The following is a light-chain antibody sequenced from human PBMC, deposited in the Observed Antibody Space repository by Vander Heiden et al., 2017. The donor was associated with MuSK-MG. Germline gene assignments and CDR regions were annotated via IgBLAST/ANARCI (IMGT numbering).Light chain of an antibody. J-gene: IGKJ5*01. CDR3: QQYDNLPIT. CDR1: QDISNY. CDR2: DAS. V-gene: IGKV1-33*01. Sequence: DIQMTQYAFSLWASVGDRVTITCQASQDISNYLNWYQQKPGKAPKLLIYDASNLETGVPSRFSGSGSGTDFTFTISSLQPEDIATYYCQQYDNLPITFGQGTRLEIK.